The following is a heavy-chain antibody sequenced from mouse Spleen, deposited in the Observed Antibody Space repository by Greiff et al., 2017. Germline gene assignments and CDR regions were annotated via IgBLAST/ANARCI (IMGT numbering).Heavy chain of an antibody. Sequence: VQGVESGAELVKPGASVKISCKASGYAFSSYWMNWVKQRPGKGLEWIGQIYPGDGDTNYNGKFKGKATLTADKSSSTAYMQLSSLTSEDSAVYFCARPERDYFDYWGQGTTLTVSS. CDR3: ARPERDYFDY. CDR2: IYPGDGDT. CDR1: GYAFSSYW. V-gene: IGHV1-80*01. J-gene: IGHJ2*01.